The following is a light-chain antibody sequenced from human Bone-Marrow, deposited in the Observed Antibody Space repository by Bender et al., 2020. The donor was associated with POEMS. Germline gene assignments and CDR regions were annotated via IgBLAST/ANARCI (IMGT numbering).Light chain of an antibody. V-gene: IGLV2-14*03. CDR3: QSYDKSLSAWV. J-gene: IGLJ3*02. CDR1: SSDIGLYNY. Sequence: QSALTQPASLSGSPGQSIAISCTGTSSDIGLYNYVSWYQQHPGKAPKLIIYDVTDRPSGVPDRFSGSKSGTSASLAITGLQAEDEADYYCQSYDKSLSAWVFGGGTKLTVL. CDR2: DVT.